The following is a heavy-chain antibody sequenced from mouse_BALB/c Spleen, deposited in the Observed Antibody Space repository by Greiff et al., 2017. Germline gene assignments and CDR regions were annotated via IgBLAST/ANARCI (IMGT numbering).Heavy chain of an antibody. CDR3: ARDRSGNYGGMDY. V-gene: IGHV5-15*02. D-gene: IGHD2-1*01. J-gene: IGHJ4*01. CDR2: ISNLAYSI. CDR1: GFTFSDFG. Sequence: EVMLVESGGGLVQPGGSRKLSCAASGFTFSDFGMAWVRQAPGKGPEWVAFISNLAYSIYYADTVTGRFTISRENAKNTLYLEMSSLGSEDTAMYYCARDRSGNYGGMDYWGQGTSVTVSS.